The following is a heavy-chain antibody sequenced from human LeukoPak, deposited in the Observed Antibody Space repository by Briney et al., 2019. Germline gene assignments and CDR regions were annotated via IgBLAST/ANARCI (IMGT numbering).Heavy chain of an antibody. CDR2: IYYSGST. D-gene: IGHD3-16*01. J-gene: IGHJ4*02. V-gene: IGHV4-59*13. CDR1: GGSISSYY. CDR3: ARSSDYDYVWGSLGY. Sequence: SETLSLTCTVSGGSISSYYWSWIRQPPGKGLGGIGYIYYSGSTNYNPSLKSRVTISVDTSKNQFSLKLSSVTAADTAVYYCARSSDYDYVWGSLGYWGQGTLVTVSS.